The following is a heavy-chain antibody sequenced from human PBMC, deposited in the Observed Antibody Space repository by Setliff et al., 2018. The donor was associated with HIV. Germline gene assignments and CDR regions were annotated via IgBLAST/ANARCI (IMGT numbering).Heavy chain of an antibody. J-gene: IGHJ4*02. D-gene: IGHD6-13*01. CDR3: ARATTTPIAGMLAPPPDY. CDR1: GGSISSGSYH. CDR2: IYYSGSS. V-gene: IGHV4-39*07. Sequence: SETLSLTCTVSGGSISSGSYHWGWIRQPPGKGLEWIGNIYYSGSSYYNPSLKSRVTISVDTSKNQFSLNLSSVTAADTAVYYCARATTTPIAGMLAPPPDYWGQGTLVTVSS.